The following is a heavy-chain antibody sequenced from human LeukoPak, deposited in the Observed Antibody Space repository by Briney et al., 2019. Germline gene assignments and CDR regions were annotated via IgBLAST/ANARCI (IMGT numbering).Heavy chain of an antibody. J-gene: IGHJ4*02. V-gene: IGHV3-30*10. D-gene: IGHD6-19*01. CDR2: ISYDGSNK. Sequence: GGSLRLSCAASGFTFSSYAMYWVRQAPGKGLEWVAVISYDGSNKYYTDSVKGRFTISRDNSKNTLFLQMNSLRAEDTAVYYCASSAVAGTDILYYFDYWGQGTLVTVSS. CDR1: GFTFSSYA. CDR3: ASSAVAGTDILYYFDY.